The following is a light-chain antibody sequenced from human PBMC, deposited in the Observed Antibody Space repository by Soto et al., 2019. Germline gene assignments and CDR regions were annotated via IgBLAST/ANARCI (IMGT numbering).Light chain of an antibody. CDR1: SSDVGGYKY. CDR3: NSYTSTCTWV. V-gene: IGLV2-14*01. CDR2: EVS. Sequence: QSALTQPASVSGSPGQSITISCAGTSSDVGGYKYVSWYQQHPGSAPKLLIYEVSNRPSGVSNRFSGSKSGNTASLTISGLEAEDEADYCCNSYTSTCTWVFGGGTKLTVL. J-gene: IGLJ3*02.